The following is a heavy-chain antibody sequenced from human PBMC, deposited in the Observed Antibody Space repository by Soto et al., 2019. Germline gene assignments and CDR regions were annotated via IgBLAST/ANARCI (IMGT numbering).Heavy chain of an antibody. D-gene: IGHD3-16*01. CDR3: ARDRIMLTFGGGSGEWGIDS. CDR1: GGSISSYY. CDR2: IYYSGST. V-gene: IGHV4-59*12. J-gene: IGHJ4*02. Sequence: SETLSLTCTVSGGSISSYYWSWIRQPPGKGLEWIGYIYYSGSTNYNPSLKSRVTISVDTSKNQFSLTLSSVTAADTAVYYCARDRIMLTFGGGSGEWGIDSWGQGTLVTV.